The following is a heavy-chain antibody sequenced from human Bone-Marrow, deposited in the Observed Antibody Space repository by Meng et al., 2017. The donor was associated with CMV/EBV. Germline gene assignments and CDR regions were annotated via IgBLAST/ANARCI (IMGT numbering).Heavy chain of an antibody. Sequence: GGSLRLSCTASGFTFNTYGMHWVRQAPGKGLEWVSHISGGTTYSMYYADSVKGRFTISRDNAKNSLYLQINSLRVEDTAVYYCARDLRHYHYGMDVWGQGTTVTVSS. CDR3: ARDLRHYHYGMDV. CDR1: GFTFNTYG. CDR2: ISGGTTYSM. J-gene: IGHJ6*02. D-gene: IGHD6-6*01. V-gene: IGHV3-48*04.